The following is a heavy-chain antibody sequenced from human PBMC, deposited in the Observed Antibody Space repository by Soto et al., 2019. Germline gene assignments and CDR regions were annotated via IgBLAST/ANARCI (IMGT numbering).Heavy chain of an antibody. CDR1: GGSISRYS. J-gene: IGHJ3*02. V-gene: IGHV4-59*01. Sequence: SETLSLTCTVSGGSISRYSWSWIRQPPGKGLEWIGYIYYSGSTNYNPSLKSRVTISVDTSKNQFSLKLSSVTAADTAVYYCARVTDSDAFDIWGQGTMVTVSS. CDR3: ARVTDSDAFDI. CDR2: IYYSGST. D-gene: IGHD5-18*01.